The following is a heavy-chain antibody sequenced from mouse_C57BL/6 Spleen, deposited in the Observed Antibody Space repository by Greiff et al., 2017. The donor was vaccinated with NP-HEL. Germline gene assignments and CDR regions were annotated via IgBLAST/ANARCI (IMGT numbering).Heavy chain of an antibody. CDR1: GYAFSSSW. Sequence: VQLQQSGPELVKPGASVKISCKASGYAFSSSWMNWVKQRPGKGLEWIGRIYPGDGDTNYNGKFKGKATLTADKSSSTAYMQLSSLTSEDSAVYFCARSFITTVVEDAMDYWGQGTSVTVSS. CDR2: IYPGDGDT. J-gene: IGHJ4*01. V-gene: IGHV1-82*01. D-gene: IGHD1-1*01. CDR3: ARSFITTVVEDAMDY.